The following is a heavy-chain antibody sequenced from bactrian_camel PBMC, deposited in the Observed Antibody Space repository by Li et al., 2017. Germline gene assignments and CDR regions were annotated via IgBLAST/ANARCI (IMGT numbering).Heavy chain of an antibody. CDR2: ITASGTT. D-gene: IGHD7*01. Sequence: HVQLVESGGGLVQPGGSLRVSCAASGLDFSSYAMAWVRQAPGKELEWVSSITASGTTSYSNSVRGRFTISRDNAKNTLYLQLDSLSTEDTATYYCAKGRPRLGLVAADLDRGQGTQVTVS. V-gene: IGHV3S1*01. J-gene: IGHJ4*01. CDR3: AKGRPRLGLVAADLD. CDR1: GLDFSSYA.